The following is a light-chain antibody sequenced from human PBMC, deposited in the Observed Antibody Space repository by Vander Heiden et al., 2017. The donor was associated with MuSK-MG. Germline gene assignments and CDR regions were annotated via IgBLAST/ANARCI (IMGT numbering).Light chain of an antibody. CDR3: QQYDTTPRT. CDR1: QSVLYSSNNKNY. Sequence: DIVMTQSPDSLAVSLGERATINCKSSQSVLYSSNNKNYLAWYQQKPGQPPKLLIYWASTRESGVPDRFSGSASGTDFTLTISILHAEDVTVYYCQQYDTTPRTFGQGTKVEIK. V-gene: IGKV4-1*01. CDR2: WAS. J-gene: IGKJ1*01.